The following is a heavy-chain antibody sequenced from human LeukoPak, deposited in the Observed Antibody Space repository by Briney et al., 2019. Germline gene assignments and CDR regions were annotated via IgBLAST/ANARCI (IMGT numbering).Heavy chain of an antibody. J-gene: IGHJ4*02. V-gene: IGHV3-30-3*01. CDR3: ARILYGSGSYYKD. CDR2: ISYDGSNK. D-gene: IGHD3-10*01. CDR1: GFTFSSYA. Sequence: GGSLRLSCAASGFTFSSYAMHWVRQAPGKGLEWVAGISYDGSNKYYADSGKGRFTISRDNSKNTLYLQMNSLRAEDTAVYYCARILYGSGSYYKDWGQGTLVTVSS.